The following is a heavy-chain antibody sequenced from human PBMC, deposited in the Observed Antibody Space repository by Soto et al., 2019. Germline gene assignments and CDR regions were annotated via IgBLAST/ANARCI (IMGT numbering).Heavy chain of an antibody. D-gene: IGHD6-19*01. CDR3: AGVGSSGWCPDY. Sequence: SETLSLTCSVSGGSISGHYWTWIRQSPGKGLEWIGYIFYSGSTNYNPSLKSRVTISVDASKNQFSLKMSSVTAADTAVYYCAGVGSSGWCPDYWGRGTLVTVSS. V-gene: IGHV4-59*11. CDR2: IFYSGST. J-gene: IGHJ4*02. CDR1: GGSISGHY.